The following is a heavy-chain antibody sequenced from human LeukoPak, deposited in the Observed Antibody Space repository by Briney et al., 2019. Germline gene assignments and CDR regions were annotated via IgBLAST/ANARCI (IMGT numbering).Heavy chain of an antibody. J-gene: IGHJ4*02. Sequence: GAFMLISCKSVGYSITYSWIGCGRQLPGKGLEWMGIIYPGDSDTRYSPSFQGQVTISADKSISTAYLQWSSLRASDTAMYYCARCGEMATISSCYFDYWGQGTLVTVSS. CDR1: GYSITYSW. V-gene: IGHV5-51*01. CDR2: IYPGDSDT. CDR3: ARCGEMATISSCYFDY. D-gene: IGHD5-24*01.